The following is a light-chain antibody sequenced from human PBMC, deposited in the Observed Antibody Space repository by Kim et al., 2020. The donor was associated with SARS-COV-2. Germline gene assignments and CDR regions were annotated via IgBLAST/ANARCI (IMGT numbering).Light chain of an antibody. CDR2: GKN. V-gene: IGLV3-19*01. Sequence: VALGQTVRITCQGDSLRSYYATWYQQKPGQAPILVIYGKNNRPSGIPDRFSGSSSGNTASLTITGTQAGGEADYYCNSRDTNDNVVFGGGTKVTVL. CDR1: SLRSYY. CDR3: NSRDTNDNVV. J-gene: IGLJ2*01.